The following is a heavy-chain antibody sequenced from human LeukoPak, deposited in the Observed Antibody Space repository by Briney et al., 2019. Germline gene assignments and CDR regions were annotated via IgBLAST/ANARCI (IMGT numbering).Heavy chain of an antibody. CDR3: ETPYCSSISCLDVFNV. J-gene: IGHJ3*01. CDR1: GVSVSDGRYY. CDR2: KYYSGSA. D-gene: IGHD2-2*01. Sequence: SQTLSLTCNVSGVSVSDGRYYWTWIRQHPGKGLEWIGYKYYSGSAKYNPSLKSRLTISIDTSKNQFSLQLSSVTAADTATYYCETPYCSSISCLDVFNVWGPGTRVTVSS. V-gene: IGHV4-31*03.